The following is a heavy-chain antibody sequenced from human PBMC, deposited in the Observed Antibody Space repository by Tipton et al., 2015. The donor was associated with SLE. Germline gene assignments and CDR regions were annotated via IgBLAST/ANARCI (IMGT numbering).Heavy chain of an antibody. V-gene: IGHV4-59*01. CDR2: IYYSGST. J-gene: IGHJ4*02. CDR1: GGSINNYY. Sequence: TLSLTCTVSGGSINNYYWSWIRQPPGKGLEWIGYIYYSGSTNYNPSLKSRVTISVDTSKNQFSLKLTSATAADTAVFYCARDYGDYFAYWGQGTLVTVSS. CDR3: ARDYGDYFAY. D-gene: IGHD4-17*01.